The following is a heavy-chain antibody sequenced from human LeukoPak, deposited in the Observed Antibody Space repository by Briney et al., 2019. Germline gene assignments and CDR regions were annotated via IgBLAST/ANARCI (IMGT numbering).Heavy chain of an antibody. D-gene: IGHD3-3*01. V-gene: IGHV1-2*06. Sequence: ASVKVSCKASGYTFTGYYMHWVRQAPGQGLEWMGRINPNSGGTNYAQKFQGRVTMTRDTSISTAYMELSRLRSDDTAVYYCARDHGDYDFWSSYYRRWYFDYWGQGTLVTVSS. J-gene: IGHJ4*02. CDR3: ARDHGDYDFWSSYYRRWYFDY. CDR2: INPNSGGT. CDR1: GYTFTGYY.